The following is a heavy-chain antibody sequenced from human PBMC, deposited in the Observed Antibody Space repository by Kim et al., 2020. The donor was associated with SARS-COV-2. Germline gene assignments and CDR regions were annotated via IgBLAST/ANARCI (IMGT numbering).Heavy chain of an antibody. J-gene: IGHJ4*02. V-gene: IGHV2-5*02. CDR1: GFSLNTAGVG. CDR2: IYWDDDK. Sequence: SGPTLVKPTQTLTLTCTFSGFSLNTAGVGVGWIRQPPGKALEWLALIYWDDDKRSSPSLKNRLTITKDNSKNQVVLTMTNMDPVDTATYYCARRLSAHRFDYWGQGTLVTVSS. CDR3: ARRLSAHRFDY. D-gene: IGHD2-15*01.